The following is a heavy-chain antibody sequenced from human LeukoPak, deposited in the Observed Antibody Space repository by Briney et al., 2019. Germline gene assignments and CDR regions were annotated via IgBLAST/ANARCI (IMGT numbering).Heavy chain of an antibody. D-gene: IGHD5/OR15-5a*01. V-gene: IGHV1-2*02. CDR2: IDPDTGGT. CDR1: GYIFITYY. Sequence: ASVKVSCKASGYIFITYYIHWVRQAPGQGLEWMGWIDPDTGGTNYAQKFQGRVTLTRDTSISTAYMELSRLRSDDTAVYFCVRGVYGGDVWGKGTTVTVSS. CDR3: VRGVYGGDV. J-gene: IGHJ6*04.